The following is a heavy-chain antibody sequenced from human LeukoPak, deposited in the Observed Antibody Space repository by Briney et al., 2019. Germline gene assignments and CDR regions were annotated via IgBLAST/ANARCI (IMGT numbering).Heavy chain of an antibody. Sequence: GGSLRLSWAASGFTFSSYAMSWVRQAPGKGLDWVSAISGSGGSTYYADSVKGRFTISRDNSKNTLYLQMNSLRAEDTAVYYCAKPSDRVSSGWYHYFDYWGQGTLVTVSS. CDR2: ISGSGGST. CDR1: GFTFSSYA. D-gene: IGHD6-19*01. J-gene: IGHJ4*02. CDR3: AKPSDRVSSGWYHYFDY. V-gene: IGHV3-23*01.